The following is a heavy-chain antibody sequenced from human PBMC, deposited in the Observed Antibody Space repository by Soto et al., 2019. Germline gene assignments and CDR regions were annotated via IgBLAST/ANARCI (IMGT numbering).Heavy chain of an antibody. CDR3: ARGILEFGAIPCYMDV. V-gene: IGHV3-11*01. CDR1: GFTFSDYY. J-gene: IGHJ6*03. Sequence: QVQLVESGGGLVQPGGSLRLSCAASGFTFSDYYMSWIRQAPGKGLEWVSYISSSGSTIYYADAVKGRFTISRDNAKNSMYLQMNSLRAEDTAVYYCARGILEFGAIPCYMDVWGKGTTVTVSS. D-gene: IGHD3-10*01. CDR2: ISSSGSTI.